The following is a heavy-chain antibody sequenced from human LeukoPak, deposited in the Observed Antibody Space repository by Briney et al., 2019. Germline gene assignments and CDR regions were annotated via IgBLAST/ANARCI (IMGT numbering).Heavy chain of an antibody. V-gene: IGHV3-53*01. CDR1: GFTVSSNY. Sequence: GGSLRLSCAASGFTVSSNYMSWVRQAPGKGLEWVSVIYSGGSTYYADSVKGRFTISRDNSKNSLFLQMHSLRADDTAVYYCARGRRDCSGDCYVAFDIWGQGTMVTVSS. CDR3: ARGRRDCSGDCYVAFDI. J-gene: IGHJ3*02. D-gene: IGHD2-21*02. CDR2: IYSGGST.